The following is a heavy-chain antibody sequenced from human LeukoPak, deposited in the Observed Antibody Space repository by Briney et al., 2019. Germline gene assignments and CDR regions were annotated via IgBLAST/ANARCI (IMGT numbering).Heavy chain of an antibody. CDR3: ARRSQRGSDY. V-gene: IGHV1-46*01. CDR2: INPRGGST. J-gene: IGHJ4*02. Sequence: ASVKVSCKASGFIFTSYSMHWVRQAPGQGLEWVGLINPRGGSTNYGQKFHGRVTMTRDTSTSTVYMELSSLRSEDTAVYYCARRSQRGSDYWGQGTLVTVSS. D-gene: IGHD3-10*01. CDR1: GFIFTSYS.